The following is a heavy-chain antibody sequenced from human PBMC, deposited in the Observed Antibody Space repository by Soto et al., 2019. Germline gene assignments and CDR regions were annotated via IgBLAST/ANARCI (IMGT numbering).Heavy chain of an antibody. CDR3: ARIRGYWYGLDV. CDR2: ITGTGGNT. Sequence: PGGSKSHSCAASGLNFSNYGRTWVRQAPGKGLEWVSAITGTGGNTYYVDSVKGRFTSSRDNSKNMLYLQVNSLRVEDTAVYYCARIRGYWYGLDVWGQGTTVTVSS. CDR1: GLNFSNYG. V-gene: IGHV3-23*01. J-gene: IGHJ6*02.